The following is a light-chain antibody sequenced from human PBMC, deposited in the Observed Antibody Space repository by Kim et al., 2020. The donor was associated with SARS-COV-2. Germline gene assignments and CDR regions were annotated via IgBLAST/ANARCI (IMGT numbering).Light chain of an antibody. CDR1: QGISSY. Sequence: ASVGDRVTITCRASQGISSYLAWYQQIPGKAPNLLIYDATTLQSRVPSRFSGGGAGTDFTLTISSLQPEDFATYYCQQLNSFPPVFGPGTKVDIK. J-gene: IGKJ3*01. V-gene: IGKV1-9*01. CDR3: QQLNSFPPV. CDR2: DAT.